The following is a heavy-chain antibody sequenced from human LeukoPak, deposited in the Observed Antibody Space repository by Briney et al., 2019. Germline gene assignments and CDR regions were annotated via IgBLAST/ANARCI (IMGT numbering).Heavy chain of an antibody. CDR2: INHSGST. J-gene: IGHJ2*01. Sequence: SETLSLTCAVYGGSFSGYYWSWIRQPPGKGLEWIGEINHSGSTNYNPSLKSRVTISVDTSKNQFSLKLSSVTAADTAVYYCARRVAGTHWYLDLWGRGTLVTVSS. CDR1: GGSFSGYY. CDR3: ARRVAGTHWYLDL. V-gene: IGHV4-34*01. D-gene: IGHD6-19*01.